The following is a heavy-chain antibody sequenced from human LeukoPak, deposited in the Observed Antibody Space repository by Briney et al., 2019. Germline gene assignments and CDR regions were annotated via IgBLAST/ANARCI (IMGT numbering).Heavy chain of an antibody. V-gene: IGHV4-59*08. D-gene: IGHD1-20*01. CDR2: IYHSGST. CDR3: ARHLITEQQPWGFDY. CDR1: GGSISSYY. Sequence: PSETLSLTCTVSGGSISSYYWSWIRQPPGKGLEWIGYIYHSGSTYYNPSLKSRVTISVDRSKNQFSLKLSSVTAADTAVYYCARHLITEQQPWGFDYWGQGTLVTVSS. J-gene: IGHJ4*02.